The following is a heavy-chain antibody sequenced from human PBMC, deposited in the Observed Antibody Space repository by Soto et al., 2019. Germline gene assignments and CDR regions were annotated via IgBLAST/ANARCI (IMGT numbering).Heavy chain of an antibody. D-gene: IGHD3-10*01. CDR1: GASISRTGFH. CDR3: TRRGSGKTFDY. Sequence: SETLSLTCAVSGASISRTGFHWGWIRQPPGQGLEWIGSVYESDNTYYNSSLRSRVTISVDTSKNQFSLKLSSVTAADTAVYYCTRRGSGKTFDYWGQGTLVTVSS. J-gene: IGHJ4*02. V-gene: IGHV4-39*01. CDR2: VYESDNT.